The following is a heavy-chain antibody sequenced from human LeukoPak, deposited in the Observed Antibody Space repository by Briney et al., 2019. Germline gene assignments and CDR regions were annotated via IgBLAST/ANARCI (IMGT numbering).Heavy chain of an antibody. CDR1: GGSITTTNW. J-gene: IGHJ4*02. CDR2: VHLNGAT. V-gene: IGHV4-4*02. CDR3: TRESGAFSPFGF. D-gene: IGHD1-26*01. Sequence: SETLSLTCAVSGGSITTTNWWSWVRQPPGKGLEWIGEVHLNGATNYNPSLESRFSMSIDKSNNHLSLEVTSVTAADTAMYYCTRESGAFSPFGFWGQGTLVTVSS.